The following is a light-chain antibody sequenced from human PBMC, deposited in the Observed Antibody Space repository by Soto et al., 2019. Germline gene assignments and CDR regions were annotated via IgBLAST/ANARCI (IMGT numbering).Light chain of an antibody. Sequence: EIVLTQSPATLSVSPGERATLSCGASQSVASSSLAWYQERPGLAPRLLIYDSFTRAAGIPDRFSGSGSGTDFTLTISRLEPEDFAVAFCQQYGSSPVTFGGGTRVEIK. V-gene: IGKV3D-20*01. J-gene: IGKJ4*01. CDR1: QSVASSS. CDR3: QQYGSSPVT. CDR2: DSF.